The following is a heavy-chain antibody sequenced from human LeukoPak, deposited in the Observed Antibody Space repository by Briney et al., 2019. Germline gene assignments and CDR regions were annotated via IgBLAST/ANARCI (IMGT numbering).Heavy chain of an antibody. J-gene: IGHJ2*01. D-gene: IGHD3-22*01. CDR3: ARDYYDSSGYYWYFDL. V-gene: IGHV1-69*13. Sequence: GASVKVSCKASGGTFSSYAISWVRQAPGQGLEWMGGIIPIFGTANYAQKFQGRVTITADESTSTAYMELRSLRSDDTAVYYCARDYYDSSGYYWYFDLWGRGTLVTVSS. CDR2: IIPIFGTA. CDR1: GGTFSSYA.